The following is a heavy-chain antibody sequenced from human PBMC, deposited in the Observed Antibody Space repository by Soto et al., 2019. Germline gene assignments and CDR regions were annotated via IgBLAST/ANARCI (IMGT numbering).Heavy chain of an antibody. Sequence: SETLSLTCTVSGGSISSYYWSWIRQPPGKGLEWIGYIYYSGSTNYNPSLKSRVTISVDTSKNQFSLKLGSVTAADTAVYYCAREGYSYGLYDFDDWRHGTLVTVSS. CDR2: IYYSGST. J-gene: IGHJ4*01. D-gene: IGHD5-18*01. CDR3: AREGYSYGLYDFDD. V-gene: IGHV4-59*01. CDR1: GGSISSYY.